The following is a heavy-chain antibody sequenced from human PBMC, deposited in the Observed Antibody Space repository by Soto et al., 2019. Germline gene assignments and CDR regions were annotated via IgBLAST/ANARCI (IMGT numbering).Heavy chain of an antibody. CDR1: GGTFSSYA. D-gene: IGHD3-16*02. Sequence: QVQLVQSGAEVKKPGSSVKVSCKASGGTFSSYAISWVRQAPGQGLEWMGGIIPIFGTANYAQKFQGRVTITADESTSTAYMELSSLRSDDTAVYYCARGIMITFGGVIATYYFDYWGQGTLVTVSS. V-gene: IGHV1-69*01. CDR2: IIPIFGTA. CDR3: ARGIMITFGGVIATYYFDY. J-gene: IGHJ4*02.